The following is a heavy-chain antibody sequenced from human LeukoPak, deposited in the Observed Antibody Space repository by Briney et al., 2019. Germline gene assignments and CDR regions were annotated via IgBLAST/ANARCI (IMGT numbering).Heavy chain of an antibody. CDR3: ARDWFHAIDY. J-gene: IGHJ4*02. CDR2: IRSDGSDT. CDR1: GFTFDDYG. Sequence: GGSLRLSCAASGFTFDDYGMSWVRQAPGKGLEWVSRIRSDGSDTRYAESVKGRFTISRDNAKNTLYLQMNSLRAEDTAVYYCARDWFHAIDYWGQGTLVTVSS. V-gene: IGHV3-74*01. D-gene: IGHD2/OR15-2a*01.